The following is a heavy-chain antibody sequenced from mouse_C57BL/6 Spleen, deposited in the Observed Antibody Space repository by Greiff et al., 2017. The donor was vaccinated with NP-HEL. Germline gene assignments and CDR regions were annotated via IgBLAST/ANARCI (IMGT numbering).Heavy chain of an antibody. CDR1: GYAFSSSW. J-gene: IGHJ4*01. CDR3: ARTTVVPHYYAMDY. V-gene: IGHV1-82*01. D-gene: IGHD1-1*01. Sequence: QVQLQQSGPELVKPGASVKISCKASGYAFSSSWMNWVKQRPGKGLEWIGRIYPGDGDTNYNGKFKGKATLTADKSSSTAYMQLSSLTSEDSAVYFCARTTVVPHYYAMDYWGQGTSVTVSS. CDR2: IYPGDGDT.